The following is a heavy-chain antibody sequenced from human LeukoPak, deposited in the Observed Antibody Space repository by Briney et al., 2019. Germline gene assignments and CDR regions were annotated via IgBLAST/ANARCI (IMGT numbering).Heavy chain of an antibody. CDR2: INSDGSST. CDR1: GFTFSSHW. Sequence: GGSLRLSCAASGFTFSSHWMHWVRQAPGKGLVWVSRINSDGSSTSYADSVKGRFTISRDNAKNTLYLQMNSLRAEDTAVYYCARDLEGTYYDSSGYSPFDYWGQGTLVTVSS. D-gene: IGHD3-22*01. V-gene: IGHV3-74*01. J-gene: IGHJ4*02. CDR3: ARDLEGTYYDSSGYSPFDY.